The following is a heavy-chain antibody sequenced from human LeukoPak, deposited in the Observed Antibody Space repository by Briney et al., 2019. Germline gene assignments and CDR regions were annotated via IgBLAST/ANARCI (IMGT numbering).Heavy chain of an antibody. J-gene: IGHJ4*02. CDR3: AREDSGSLIHFDY. CDR1: GYTFTGYY. V-gene: IGHV1-2*04. CDR2: IKPNSGGT. D-gene: IGHD1-26*01. Sequence: ASVTVSXKASGYTFTGYYMHWVRQAPGQGLEWVGWIKPNSGGTNYAQKFQDWVTLTRDPPISTAHMEAGRLRSDHPAVYFRAREDSGSLIHFDYSGQGTLVTVSS.